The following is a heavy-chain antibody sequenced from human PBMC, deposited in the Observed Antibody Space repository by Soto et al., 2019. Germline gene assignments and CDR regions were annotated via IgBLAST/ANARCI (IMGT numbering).Heavy chain of an antibody. J-gene: IGHJ4*02. CDR3: AADATAWQQMVPSDY. CDR2: IAVGSGYT. V-gene: IGHV1-58*01. CDR1: GFTFPSSA. D-gene: IGHD2-8*01. Sequence: SVQVSCRASGFTFPSSAFQWVRQARGQRLEWIGWIAVGSGYTNYAQRFQDRVTLTRDMSTATTYMELSRLTSEDTAIYYCAADATAWQQMVPSDYWGQGTLVTVSS.